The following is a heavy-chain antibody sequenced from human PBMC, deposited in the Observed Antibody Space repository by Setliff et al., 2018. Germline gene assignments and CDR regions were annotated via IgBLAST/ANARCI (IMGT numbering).Heavy chain of an antibody. D-gene: IGHD3-16*01. CDR1: GDSISGDY. Sequence: SETLSLTCAVFGDSISGDYWNWIRQSPGKGLEWIGNIYFTGSTNYNPSLESRVTMSIDTSKNRFSLKLTSVTAADTAIYYCARLGGWLTSPETPGAFDIWGQGTMVTVSS. CDR3: ARLGGWLTSPETPGAFDI. J-gene: IGHJ3*02. V-gene: IGHV4-59*01. CDR2: IYFTGST.